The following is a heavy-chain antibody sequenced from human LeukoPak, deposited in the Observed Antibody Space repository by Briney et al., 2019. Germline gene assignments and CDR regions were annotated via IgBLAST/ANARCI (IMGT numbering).Heavy chain of an antibody. CDR1: GFTFSNFG. CDR2: IWYDESNK. V-gene: IGHV3-33*01. Sequence: GRSLRLSCAASGFTFSNFGMHWVRQAPGKGLEWVAVIWYDESNKYYADSVKGRFTISRDNSKSMLFLQLNSLRAEDTALYYCARDLHYYVAMDVWGQGTTVTVSS. D-gene: IGHD3-10*02. CDR3: ARDLHYYVAMDV. J-gene: IGHJ6*02.